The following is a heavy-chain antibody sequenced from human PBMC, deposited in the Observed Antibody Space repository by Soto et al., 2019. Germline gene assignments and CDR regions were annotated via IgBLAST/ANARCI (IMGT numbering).Heavy chain of an antibody. V-gene: IGHV4-59*08. J-gene: IGHJ6*03. CDR1: GGSISSYY. CDR3: ASSQLWFSFYYMDV. Sequence: SETLSLTCTVSGGSISSYYWSWIRQPPGKGLEWIGYIYYSGSTNYNPSLKSRFTISVDTSKNQFSLKLSSVTAADTAVYYCASSQLWFSFYYMDVWGKGTTVTVSS. D-gene: IGHD5-18*01. CDR2: IYYSGST.